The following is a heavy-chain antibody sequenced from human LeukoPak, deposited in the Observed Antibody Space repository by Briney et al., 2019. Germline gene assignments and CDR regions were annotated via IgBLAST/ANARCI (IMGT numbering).Heavy chain of an antibody. CDR1: GGTFSSYA. Sequence: GASVKVSCKASGGTFSSYAISWVRQAPGQGIEWMVGTIPIFGTANYAQKFQGRVTITTHESTSTAYMELSSLRSEDTAVYYCARSARGSYYYYMDVWGKGTTVTVSS. V-gene: IGHV1-69*05. CDR2: TIPIFGTA. D-gene: IGHD3-16*01. J-gene: IGHJ6*03. CDR3: ARSARGSYYYYMDV.